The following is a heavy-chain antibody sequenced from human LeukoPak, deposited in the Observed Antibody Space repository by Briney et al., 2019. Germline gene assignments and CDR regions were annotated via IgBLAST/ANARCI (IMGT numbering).Heavy chain of an antibody. D-gene: IGHD2-15*01. Sequence: GGSLRLSCAASGFTFSSYWMSWVRQAPGKGLEWVANIKQDGSEQYYVDSVKGRFTISRDSAKNSLYLQMNSLRAEDTAVYYRARGAGSIDYWGQGTLVTVSS. CDR2: IKQDGSEQ. CDR1: GFTFSSYW. V-gene: IGHV3-7*04. J-gene: IGHJ4*02. CDR3: ARGAGSIDY.